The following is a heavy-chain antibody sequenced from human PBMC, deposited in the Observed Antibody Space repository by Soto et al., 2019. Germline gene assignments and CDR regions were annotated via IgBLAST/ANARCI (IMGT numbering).Heavy chain of an antibody. CDR1: GYTFTSYY. Sequence: ASVELCCKASGYTFTSYYMNWARQSPRQGLEWMGWISAYNGNTNYAQKLQGRVTMTTDTSTSTAYMELRSLRSDDTAVYYCARDLQYSRLFYGMDVWGQGTTVTVSS. J-gene: IGHJ6*02. V-gene: IGHV1-18*04. CDR3: ARDLQYSRLFYGMDV. D-gene: IGHD6-13*01. CDR2: ISAYNGNT.